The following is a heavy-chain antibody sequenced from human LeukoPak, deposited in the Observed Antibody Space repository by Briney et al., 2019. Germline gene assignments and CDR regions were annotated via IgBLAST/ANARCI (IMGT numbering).Heavy chain of an antibody. V-gene: IGHV3-23*01. J-gene: IGHJ4*02. CDR2: ISGSGGST. D-gene: IGHD3-10*01. CDR3: ARDDPMVRGVNYFDC. Sequence: GGSLRLSCAASGFTFSSYAMSWVRRAPGKGLEWVSAISGSGGSTYYADSVKGRFTISRDNSKNTLYLQMNSLRVEDTAVYYCARDDPMVRGVNYFDCWGQGTLVTVSS. CDR1: GFTFSSYA.